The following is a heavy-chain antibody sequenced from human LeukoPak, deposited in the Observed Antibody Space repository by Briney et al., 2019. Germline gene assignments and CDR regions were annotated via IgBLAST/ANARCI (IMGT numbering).Heavy chain of an antibody. CDR1: GGTFSSYA. CDR2: IIPILGIA. Sequence: ASVKVSCKASGGTFSSYAISWVRQAPGQGLEWMGRIIPILGIANYAQKLQGRVTMTTDTSTSTAYMELRSLRSDDTAVYYCARDGRIAEAPRDHYYYYYGMDVWGQGTTVTVSS. J-gene: IGHJ6*02. CDR3: ARDGRIAEAPRDHYYYYYGMDV. V-gene: IGHV1-69*04. D-gene: IGHD3-16*02.